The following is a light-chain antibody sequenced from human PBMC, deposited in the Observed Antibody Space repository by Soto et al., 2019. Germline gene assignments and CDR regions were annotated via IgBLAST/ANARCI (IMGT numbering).Light chain of an antibody. CDR3: QTWGSGIHYV. Sequence: QLVLTQSPSASASLGASVKLTCTLSSGHSSYAIAWHQQQPEKGPRYLMKLNSDGSHSKGDGIPDRFSGSSSGAERYLTISSLQSEDEADYYCQTWGSGIHYVLATGTELTVL. CDR1: SGHSSYA. CDR2: LNSDGSH. J-gene: IGLJ1*01. V-gene: IGLV4-69*01.